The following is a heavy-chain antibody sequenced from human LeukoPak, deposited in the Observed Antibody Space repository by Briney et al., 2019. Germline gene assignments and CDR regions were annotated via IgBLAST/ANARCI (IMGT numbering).Heavy chain of an antibody. CDR1: GFTFSSYE. CDR2: ISSSGSTI. V-gene: IGHV3-48*03. J-gene: IGHJ4*02. CDR3: ARGEAGEYYDFWSGYSQGGFDY. Sequence: PGGSLRLSCAASGFTFSSYEMNWVRQAPGKGLEWVSYISSSGSTIYYADSVKGRFTISRDNAKNSLYLQMNSLRAEDPAVYYCARGEAGEYYDFWSGYSQGGFDYWGQGTLVTVSS. D-gene: IGHD3-3*01.